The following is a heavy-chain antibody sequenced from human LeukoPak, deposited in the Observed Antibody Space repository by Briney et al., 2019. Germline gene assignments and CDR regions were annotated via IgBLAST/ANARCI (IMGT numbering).Heavy chain of an antibody. CDR1: GFTFSSNA. V-gene: IGHV3-23*01. D-gene: IGHD2-15*01. CDR3: AKTTTGYSSGRYPAWPIDY. CDR2: IFGSGGSA. Sequence: PGGSLRRSCAAAGFTFSSNAMHWVRQAPGHGLEWGSGIFGSGGSAHYADSVKGRFTISRDNSKNTVYLQMDSLRAEDTATYYCAKTTTGYSSGRYPAWPIDYWGQGTLVTVSS. J-gene: IGHJ4*02.